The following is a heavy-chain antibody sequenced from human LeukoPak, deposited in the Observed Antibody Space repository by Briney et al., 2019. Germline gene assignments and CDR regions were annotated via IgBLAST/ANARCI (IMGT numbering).Heavy chain of an antibody. D-gene: IGHD5-18*01. V-gene: IGHV4-34*01. CDR3: ASFPRYSHGFQFPTARFDP. J-gene: IGHJ5*02. CDR1: GGSFSGYY. Sequence: SETLSLTCAVYGGSFSGYYWSWIRQPPGKGLEWIGEINHSGSTNYNPSLKSRVTISVDTSKNQFSLKLSSVTAADTAVYYCASFPRYSHGFQFPTARFDPWGQGTLVTVSS. CDR2: INHSGST.